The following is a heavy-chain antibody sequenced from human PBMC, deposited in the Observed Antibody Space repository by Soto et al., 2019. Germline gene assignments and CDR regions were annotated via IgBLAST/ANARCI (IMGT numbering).Heavy chain of an antibody. D-gene: IGHD6-13*01. CDR3: AKDVRIAAAVGWFDP. CDR2: ISGSGGST. V-gene: IGHV3-23*01. CDR1: GFTFISYA. Sequence: EVQLLESGGGLVQPGGSLRLSCAASGFTFISYAMSWVRQAPGKVLEWVSAISGSGGSTYYADSVKGRFTICRDNSKNKLYLQVNSLRAEDRAVYYCAKDVRIAAAVGWFDPWGQGTLVTVSS. J-gene: IGHJ5*02.